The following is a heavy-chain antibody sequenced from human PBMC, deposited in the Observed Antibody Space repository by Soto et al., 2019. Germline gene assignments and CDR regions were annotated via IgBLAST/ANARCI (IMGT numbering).Heavy chain of an antibody. V-gene: IGHV3-33*01. J-gene: IGHJ4*02. CDR2: IWYDGSNK. D-gene: IGHD1-1*01. CDR3: ARNRGNFMGWNDAEYYFDY. Sequence: GGSLRLSCAASGFTFSSYGMHWVRQAPGKGLEWVAVIWYDGSNKYYADSVKGRFTISRDNSKNTLYLQMNSLRAEDTAVYYCARNRGNFMGWNDAEYYFDYWGQGTLVTVSS. CDR1: GFTFSSYG.